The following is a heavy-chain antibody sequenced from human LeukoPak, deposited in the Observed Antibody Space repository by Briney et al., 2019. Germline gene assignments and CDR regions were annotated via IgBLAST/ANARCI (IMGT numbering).Heavy chain of an antibody. CDR1: GFTFSSYG. CDR2: IRFAGSNK. D-gene: IGHD1-26*01. CDR3: AKPRYSGSYYFDY. V-gene: IGHV3-30*02. Sequence: GSLRLSCAASGFTFSSYGMHWVRQAPGKGLEWVTFIRFAGSNKYYADSVKGRFTISRDNSKNTLYLQINNLRAEDTAVYYCAKPRYSGSYYFDYWGQGTLVTVSS. J-gene: IGHJ4*02.